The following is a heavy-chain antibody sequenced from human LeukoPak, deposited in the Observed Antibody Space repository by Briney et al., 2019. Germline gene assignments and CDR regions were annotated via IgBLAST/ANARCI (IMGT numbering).Heavy chain of an antibody. CDR2: MNPNSGNT. V-gene: IGHV1-8*01. J-gene: IGHJ6*02. D-gene: IGHD3-22*01. CDR3: ARRYYYDSSGRIYYYGMDV. Sequence: ASVKVSCKASGYTFTSYDINWVRQANGQGLEWMGWMNPNSGNTGYAQKFQGRVTMTRNTSISTAYMELSSLRSEDTAVYYCARRYYYDSSGRIYYYGMDVWGQGTTVTVSS. CDR1: GYTFTSYD.